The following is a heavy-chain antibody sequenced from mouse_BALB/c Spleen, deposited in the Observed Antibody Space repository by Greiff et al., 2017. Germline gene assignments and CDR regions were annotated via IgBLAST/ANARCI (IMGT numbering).Heavy chain of an antibody. Sequence: QVQLQQSGAELAKPGASVKMSCKASGYTFTSYWMHWVKQRPGQGLEWIGYINPSTGYTEYNQKFKDKATLTADKSSSTAYMQLSSLTSEDSAVYYCASQIHYHDYWGQGTTLTVSS. CDR1: GYTFTSYW. V-gene: IGHV1-7*01. D-gene: IGHD1-2*01. J-gene: IGHJ2*01. CDR3: ASQIHYHDY. CDR2: INPSTGYT.